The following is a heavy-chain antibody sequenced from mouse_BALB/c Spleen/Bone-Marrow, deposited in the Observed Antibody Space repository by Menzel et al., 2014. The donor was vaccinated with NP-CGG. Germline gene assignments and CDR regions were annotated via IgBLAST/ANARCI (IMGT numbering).Heavy chain of an antibody. CDR2: ISSGSSTI. V-gene: IGHV5-17*02. Sequence: EVKLEESGGGLVQPGGSRKLSCAASGFTFSSFGMHWVRRAPEKGLEWVAYISSGSSTIYYADTVKGRFTISRDNPKNTLFLQMTSLRSEDTAMYYCASRAYWGQGTLVTVSA. J-gene: IGHJ3*01. CDR3: ASRAY. CDR1: GFTFSSFG.